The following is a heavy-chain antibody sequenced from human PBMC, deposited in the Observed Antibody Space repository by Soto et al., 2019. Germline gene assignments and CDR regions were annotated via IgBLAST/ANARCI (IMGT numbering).Heavy chain of an antibody. CDR1: GFTVSSNY. CDR2: IYSGGST. J-gene: IGHJ5*02. CDR3: ARGNYPRRFWFDP. D-gene: IGHD1-7*01. V-gene: IGHV3-66*01. Sequence: GGSLRLSCAASGFTVSSNYMSWVRQAPGKGLEWVSVIYSGGSTYYADSVKGRFTISRDNSKNTLYLQMNSLRAEDTAVYYCARGNYPRRFWFDPWGQGTLVTVSS.